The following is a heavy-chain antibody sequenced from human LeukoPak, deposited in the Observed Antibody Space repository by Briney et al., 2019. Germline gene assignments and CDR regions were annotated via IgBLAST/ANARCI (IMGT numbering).Heavy chain of an antibody. CDR2: IYYSGST. CDR1: GCSISSYY. V-gene: IGHV4-59*01. CDR3: TRGSYDMDV. J-gene: IGHJ6*02. Sequence: SETLSLTCTVSGCSISSYYWIWIRQPPGKGLEWIGYIYYSGSTNYNPSLKSRGTISVDTSKSQFSLTLSSVTAADTAVEYCTRGSYDMDVWGQGTTVTASS.